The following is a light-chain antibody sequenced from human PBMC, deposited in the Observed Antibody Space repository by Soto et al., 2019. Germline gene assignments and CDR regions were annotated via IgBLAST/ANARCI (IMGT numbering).Light chain of an antibody. J-gene: IGKJ1*01. V-gene: IGKV1-8*01. CDR1: HPISTY. CDR3: QQYYTYPLA. Sequence: AIRMTQSPSSISAFTGDRVTITCRASHPISTYLAWYQQKPGKTPTLLMYAASTLRSGVPSRFSGSGSGTDFTLTISCLQSEDFATYYCQQYYTYPLAFGQGTKVEIK. CDR2: AAS.